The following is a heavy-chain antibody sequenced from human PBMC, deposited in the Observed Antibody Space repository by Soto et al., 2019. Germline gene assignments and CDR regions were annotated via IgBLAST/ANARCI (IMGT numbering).Heavy chain of an antibody. CDR3: ARDTMVRGVMGHDY. J-gene: IGHJ4*02. Sequence: QVQLQQWGAGLLKPSETLSLTCAVYGGSFSGYYWSWIRQPPGKGLEWIGEINHSGSTNYNPSLKSRVTISVDTAKNQFSLKLCSVTAADTAVYYCARDTMVRGVMGHDYWGQGTLVTVSS. CDR2: INHSGST. D-gene: IGHD3-10*01. CDR1: GGSFSGYY. V-gene: IGHV4-34*01.